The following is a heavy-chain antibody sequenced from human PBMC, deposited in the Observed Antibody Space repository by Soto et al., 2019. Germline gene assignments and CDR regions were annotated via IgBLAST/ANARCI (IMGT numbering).Heavy chain of an antibody. CDR3: ARATGTLRSRNCDY. Sequence: TLSLTCSVSGGSISTVGHYWTWIRQPPGKGLEWIGSIYHTGSTYYSKSLRSRLTMSVDTSKSQFSLRLSSVTAADTAVYYCARATGTLRSRNCDYWGQGSLVTVSS. J-gene: IGHJ4*02. D-gene: IGHD1-1*01. CDR1: GGSISTVGHY. V-gene: IGHV4-31*03. CDR2: IYHTGST.